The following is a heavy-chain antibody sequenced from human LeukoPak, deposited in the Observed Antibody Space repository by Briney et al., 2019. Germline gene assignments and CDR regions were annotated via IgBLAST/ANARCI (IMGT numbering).Heavy chain of an antibody. Sequence: GGSLRLSCAASGFTFSTYAMHWVRQALGKGLEYVSAIKNNGGGTYYASSVQGRFTVSRDNSRSTLYLQMDSLRPDDMAIYYCARVQSTVRGIQGPFDLWGQGTLVTVS. V-gene: IGHV3-64*01. CDR3: ARVQSTVRGIQGPFDL. CDR1: GFTFSTYA. J-gene: IGHJ4*02. D-gene: IGHD3-10*01. CDR2: IKNNGGGT.